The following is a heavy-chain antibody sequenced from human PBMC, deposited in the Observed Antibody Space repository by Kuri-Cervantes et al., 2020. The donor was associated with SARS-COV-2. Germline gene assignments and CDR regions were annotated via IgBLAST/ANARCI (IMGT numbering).Heavy chain of an antibody. J-gene: IGHJ2*01. CDR1: GGSISSSSYY. CDR3: ARRPREEDHSFHWYFDL. D-gene: IGHD5-18*01. V-gene: IGHV4-39*01. CDR2: SYYSGNT. Sequence: ESLKISCTVSGGSISSSSYYWGWIRQPPGKGLEWIGSSYYSGNTYYNPSLKSRVTISLDTSKNQFSLRLSSVTAADTAMYYCARRPREEDHSFHWYFDLWGRGTLVTVSS.